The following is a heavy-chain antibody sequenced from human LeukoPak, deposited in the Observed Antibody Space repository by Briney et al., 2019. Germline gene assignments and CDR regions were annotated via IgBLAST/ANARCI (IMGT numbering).Heavy chain of an antibody. Sequence: ASVKVSCKASGYTFTGYYMHWVRQAPGQGLERMGCINANSGDTKYAQKFQARATVTRDRSISTAYMALSRLRSDVTAVYYCASDPDEFCSGYYFDYWGQGTLVTVSS. CDR3: ASDPDEFCSGYYFDY. CDR1: GYTFTGYY. CDR2: INANSGDT. V-gene: IGHV1-2*02. J-gene: IGHJ4*02. D-gene: IGHD3-3*01.